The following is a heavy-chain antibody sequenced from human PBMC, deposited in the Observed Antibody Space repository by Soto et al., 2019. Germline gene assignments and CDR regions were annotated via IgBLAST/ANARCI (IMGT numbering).Heavy chain of an antibody. CDR1: GCTFSSYA. CDR3: ASHFSRDGYNFDY. CDR2: IIPIFGTA. Sequence: ASGKVSCKASGCTFSSYAISWVRQAPGQGLEWMGGIIPIFGTANYAQKFQGRVTITADESTSTAYMELSSLRSEDTAVYYCASHFSRDGYNFDYWGQGTLVPVSS. V-gene: IGHV1-69*13. D-gene: IGHD5-12*01. J-gene: IGHJ4*02.